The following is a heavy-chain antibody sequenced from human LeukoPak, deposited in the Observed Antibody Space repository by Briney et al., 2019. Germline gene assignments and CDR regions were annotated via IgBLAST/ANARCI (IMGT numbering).Heavy chain of an antibody. D-gene: IGHD4-23*01. V-gene: IGHV3-74*01. CDR3: AREGMALVNFDY. J-gene: IGHJ4*02. CDR2: INSDGSNT. CDR1: GFTFSSYW. Sequence: GGSLRLYSAASGFTFSSYWMNWVRQAPGKGLVWVARINSDGSNTKYADSVKGRFTISRDNAKNTLYLQMNSLRGEDTAVYYCAREGMALVNFDYWGQGTLVTVSS.